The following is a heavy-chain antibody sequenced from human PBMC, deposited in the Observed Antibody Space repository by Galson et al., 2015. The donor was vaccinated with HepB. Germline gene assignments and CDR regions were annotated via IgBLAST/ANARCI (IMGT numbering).Heavy chain of an antibody. Sequence: SVKVSCKASGGTFSSYAISWVRQAPGQGLEWMGGIIPIFGTANYAQKFQGRVTITADESTSTAYMELSSLRSEDTAVYYCATRRPAKSYYYDSPLEKRGLDYWGQGTLVTVSS. CDR2: IIPIFGTA. CDR3: ATRRPAKSYYYDSPLEKRGLDY. CDR1: GGTFSSYA. D-gene: IGHD3-22*01. V-gene: IGHV1-69*13. J-gene: IGHJ4*02.